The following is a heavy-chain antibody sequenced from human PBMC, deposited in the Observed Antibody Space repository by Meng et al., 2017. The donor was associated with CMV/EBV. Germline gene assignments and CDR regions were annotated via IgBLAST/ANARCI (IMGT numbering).Heavy chain of an antibody. CDR2: IWYDGSNK. CDR1: GFTFSSYG. D-gene: IGHD3-10*01. CDR3: AKENFKSSSGYYYYDMDV. V-gene: IGHV3-33*06. Sequence: GESLKISCAASGFTFSSYGMHWVRQAPGKGLEWVAVIWYDGSNKYYADSVKGRFTISRDNSKNTLYLQMNSLRAEDTAVYYCAKENFKSSSGYYYYDMDVWGQGTTVTVSS. J-gene: IGHJ6*02.